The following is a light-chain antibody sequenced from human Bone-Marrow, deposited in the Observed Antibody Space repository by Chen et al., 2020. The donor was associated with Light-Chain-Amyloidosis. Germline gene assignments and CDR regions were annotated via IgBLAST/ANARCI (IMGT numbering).Light chain of an antibody. Sequence: SYVLTQPSSVSVAPGQTATMACGGNNIGSTSVHWYQQMPCQAPLLVVYDDSNRPSGIPVRLSGSNSGNTATLTISGVEAGDEADYYCQVWDRSSDRPVFGGGTKLTVL. J-gene: IGLJ3*02. CDR1: NIGSTS. CDR2: DDS. V-gene: IGLV3-21*02. CDR3: QVWDRSSDRPV.